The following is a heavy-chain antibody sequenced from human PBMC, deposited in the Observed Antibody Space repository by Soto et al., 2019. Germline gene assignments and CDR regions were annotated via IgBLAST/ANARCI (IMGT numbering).Heavy chain of an antibody. CDR3: PISAYGADRTDY. Sequence: EVQLLESGGGLVKPGGSLRLSCAASGFTFRRYTMTWVRQAPGKGLECVSSISGGSTETYYGDSVRGRFTISRDNAKNSLFLERNSLRDVDTALYYCPISAYGADRTDYWGQGTLVTVSS. J-gene: IGHJ4*02. V-gene: IGHV3-21*02. CDR2: ISGGSTET. D-gene: IGHD3-10*01. CDR1: GFTFRRYT.